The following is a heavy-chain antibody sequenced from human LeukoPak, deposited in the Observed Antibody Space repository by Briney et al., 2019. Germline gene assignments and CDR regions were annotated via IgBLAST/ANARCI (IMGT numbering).Heavy chain of an antibody. CDR3: AKGGGYEAQYYYYYLDV. V-gene: IGHV3-30*02. Sequence: GGSLRLPCAASGFTFSSYWMSWVRQAPGKGLEWVAFIRYDGSNKYYADSVKGRFTISRDNSKNTLYLQMKSLRAEDTAVYYCAKGGGYEAQYYYYYLDVWGKGTTVTISS. CDR2: IRYDGSNK. D-gene: IGHD5-12*01. CDR1: GFTFSSYW. J-gene: IGHJ6*03.